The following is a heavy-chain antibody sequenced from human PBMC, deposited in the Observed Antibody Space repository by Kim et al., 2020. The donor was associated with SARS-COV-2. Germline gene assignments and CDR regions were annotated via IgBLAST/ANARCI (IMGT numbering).Heavy chain of an antibody. V-gene: IGHV3-30*18. CDR3: AKDLFGYSSGCDLFDY. D-gene: IGHD6-19*01. CDR1: GFTFSNYG. CDR2: ISYDGSNK. J-gene: IGHJ4*01. Sequence: GGSLRLSCAASGFTFSNYGMHWVRQAPGKGLEWVSVISYDGSNKYYADSVKGRFTISRDNSKNTLYLQMNSLRAEDAAVYYCAKDLFGYSSGCDLFDYWG.